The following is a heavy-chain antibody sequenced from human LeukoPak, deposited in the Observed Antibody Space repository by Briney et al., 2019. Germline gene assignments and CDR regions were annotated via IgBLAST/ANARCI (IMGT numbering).Heavy chain of an antibody. CDR2: IYSGGST. D-gene: IGHD2-2*01. CDR3: ARDTVVVPAAFDY. Sequence: PGGSLRLSCAASGFTVSSNYMSWVRQAPGKGLEWVSVIYSGGSTYYADSVKGRFTISRDNSKNTLYLQMNSLRAEDTAVYYCARDTVVVPAAFDYWGQGTLVTVSS. J-gene: IGHJ4*02. CDR1: GFTVSSNY. V-gene: IGHV3-66*01.